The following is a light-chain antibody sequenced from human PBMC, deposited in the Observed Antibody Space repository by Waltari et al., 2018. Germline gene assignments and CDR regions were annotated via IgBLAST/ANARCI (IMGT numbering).Light chain of an antibody. Sequence: DIVLTQSPGTLSLSPGERATLSCSASQTVSSSNLAWYQQKPGQAPRLLIYGASSRATGIPDRFSGSGSGTDFTLTISRLEPEDFAVYYCQQYGSSPPRTFGQGTKVEIK. CDR1: QTVSSSN. V-gene: IGKV3-20*01. J-gene: IGKJ1*01. CDR2: GAS. CDR3: QQYGSSPPRT.